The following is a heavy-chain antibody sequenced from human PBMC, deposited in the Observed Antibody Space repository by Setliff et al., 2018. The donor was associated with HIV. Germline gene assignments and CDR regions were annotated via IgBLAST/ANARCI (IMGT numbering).Heavy chain of an antibody. J-gene: IGHJ4*02. CDR3: ARTSYGYSYGTGYFDY. CDR1: GGSISTYY. CDR2: IYTSGST. Sequence: SETLSLTCTVSGGSISTYYWSWIRQPPGKGLEWIGYIYTSGSTNYNPSLKSRVTISKDTSKNQVVLTMTNMDPVDTATYYCARTSYGYSYGTGYFDYWGQGTLVTVSS. D-gene: IGHD5-18*01. V-gene: IGHV4-4*08.